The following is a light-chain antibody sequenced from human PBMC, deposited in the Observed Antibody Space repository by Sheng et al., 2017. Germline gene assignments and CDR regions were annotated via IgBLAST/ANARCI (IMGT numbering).Light chain of an antibody. J-gene: IGKJ2*03. Sequence: EIVMTQSPATLSVSPGERATLSCRASQSVSSNLAWYQHKPGQAPRLLIFGASTRATGIPGRFSGSGSGTEFTLTISSLQSEDFAVYYCHQYNNWPYSFGQGTKLEIK. CDR1: QSVSSN. CDR3: HQYNNWPYS. V-gene: IGKV3-15*01. CDR2: GAS.